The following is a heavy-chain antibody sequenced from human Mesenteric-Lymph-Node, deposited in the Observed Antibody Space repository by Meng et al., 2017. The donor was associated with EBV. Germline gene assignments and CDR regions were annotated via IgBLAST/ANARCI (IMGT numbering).Heavy chain of an antibody. CDR1: GYTFTNYD. Sequence: QVQLVQSGAEVKKPVASVKVSCKASGYTFTNYDINWVRQATGQGLEWMGWMNPNSGNTGSTQKFQGRVTMTRDTSMGTAYMELSSLRSEDTAVYYCARVNGDPDYWGQGTLVTVSS. J-gene: IGHJ4*02. CDR2: MNPNSGNT. CDR3: ARVNGDPDY. V-gene: IGHV1-8*01. D-gene: IGHD4-17*01.